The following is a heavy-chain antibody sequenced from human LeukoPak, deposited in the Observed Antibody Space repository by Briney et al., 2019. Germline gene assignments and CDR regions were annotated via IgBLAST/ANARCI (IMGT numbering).Heavy chain of an antibody. CDR2: IYPGDSDT. CDR3: ARPSIGITQLDY. CDR1: GFTFTSYW. V-gene: IGHV5-51*01. D-gene: IGHD3-10*01. Sequence: GGSLRLSCAASGFTFTSYWIGWVRQMPGKGLEWMGIIYPGDSDTRYSPSFQGQVTISADKSISTAYLQWSSLKASDTAMYYCARPSIGITQLDYWGQGTLVTVSS. J-gene: IGHJ4*02.